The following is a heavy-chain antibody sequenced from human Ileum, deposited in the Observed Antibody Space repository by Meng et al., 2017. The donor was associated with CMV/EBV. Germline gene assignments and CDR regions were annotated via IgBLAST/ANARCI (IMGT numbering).Heavy chain of an antibody. J-gene: IGHJ4*02. Sequence: LQELGPDPAHPYQTRSPTCLVPVGSISSGDYCWSWIRQPPGKGLEWIGYIYYSGSTYYHPSLKSRVTISVDTSKNQFSLKLSSVTAADTAVYYCARERRYYGSGSYYTAHWGQGTLVTVSS. D-gene: IGHD3-10*01. CDR3: ARERRYYGSGSYYTAH. V-gene: IGHV4-30-4*08. CDR1: VGSISSGDYC. CDR2: IYYSGST.